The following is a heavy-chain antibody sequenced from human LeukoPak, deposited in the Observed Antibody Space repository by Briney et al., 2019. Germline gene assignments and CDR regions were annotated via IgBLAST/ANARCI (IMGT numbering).Heavy chain of an antibody. Sequence: ASVKVSCKASGYTFTSYGISWVRQAPGQGLEWMGWISAYNGNTNYAQKLQGRVTMTTDISTSTAYMKLRSLRSDDTAVYYCARVDSAVTAMAPYWGQGTLVTVSS. D-gene: IGHD5-18*01. CDR3: ARVDSAVTAMAPY. J-gene: IGHJ4*02. CDR2: ISAYNGNT. V-gene: IGHV1-18*01. CDR1: GYTFTSYG.